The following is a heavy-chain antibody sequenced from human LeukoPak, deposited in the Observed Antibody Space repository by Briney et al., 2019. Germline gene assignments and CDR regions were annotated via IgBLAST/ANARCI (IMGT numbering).Heavy chain of an antibody. Sequence: GGSLRLSCTASGFTFGDHAMSWVRQAPGKGLEWVGSIRSKAYGGTTEYAASVKGRFIISRDDSKSIAYLQMNSLKTEDTAVYYCTRGPIQVWLYYGMDVWGQGTTVIVSS. V-gene: IGHV3-49*04. CDR2: IRSKAYGGTT. J-gene: IGHJ6*02. CDR1: GFTFGDHA. CDR3: TRGPIQVWLYYGMDV. D-gene: IGHD5-18*01.